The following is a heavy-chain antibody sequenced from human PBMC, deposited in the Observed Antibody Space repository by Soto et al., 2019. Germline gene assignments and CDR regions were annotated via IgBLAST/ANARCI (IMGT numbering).Heavy chain of an antibody. CDR2: IIPIFGTA. CDR3: ARGSSSSRTNYYYYGMDV. J-gene: IGHJ6*02. CDR1: GGTFSSYA. V-gene: IGHV1-69*06. D-gene: IGHD6-13*01. Sequence: ASVKVSCKASGGTFSSYAISWVRQAPGQGLEWMGGIIPIFGTANYAQKFQGRVTITADKSTSTAYMELSSLRSEDTAVYYCARGSSSSRTNYYYYGMDVWGQGTTVTVSS.